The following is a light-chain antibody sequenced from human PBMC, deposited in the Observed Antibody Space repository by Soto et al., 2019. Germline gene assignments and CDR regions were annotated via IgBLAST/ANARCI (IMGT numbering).Light chain of an antibody. J-gene: IGLJ2*01. CDR1: SSDFGAYNF. CDR2: DVN. CDR3: TSWTTSTTMI. V-gene: IGLV2-14*03. Sequence: QSVLTQPASVSGSPGQSITISCTGTSSDFGAYNFVSWYQQHPGKAPKLMLYDVNIRPSGVSNRFSGSKSGNTASLTISGLQAEDEADYYCTSWTTSTTMIFGGGTKVTV.